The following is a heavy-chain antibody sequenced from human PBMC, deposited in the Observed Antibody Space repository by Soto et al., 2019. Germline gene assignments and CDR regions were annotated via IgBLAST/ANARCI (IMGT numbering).Heavy chain of an antibody. V-gene: IGHV1-3*01. CDR1: GYTLTRYA. CDR2: INAGNGNT. J-gene: IGHJ4*01. D-gene: IGHD6-6*01. CDR3: ARGMTARLPY. Sequence: ASVKVSCKASGYTLTRYAIHWVRQAPGQRLEWMGWINAGNGNTKYSQKFQGRVTITRDTSASTAYMELSSLRSEDTAVYYCARGMTARLPYWGQGNLVHRLL.